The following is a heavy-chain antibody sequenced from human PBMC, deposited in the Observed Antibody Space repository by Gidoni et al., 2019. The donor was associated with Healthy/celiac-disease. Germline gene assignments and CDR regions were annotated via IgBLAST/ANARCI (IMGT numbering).Heavy chain of an antibody. CDR1: GFTFSSYA. J-gene: IGHJ3*02. D-gene: IGHD3-16*01. CDR3: ARETRFGTAGTAFDI. Sequence: QVQLVESEGGVVQPGRSLRLSCAASGFTFSSYARHWCRQAPGKGLEWVAVISYDGSNKYYADSVKGRFTISRDNSKNTLYLQMNSLRAEDTAVYYCARETRFGTAGTAFDIWGQGTMVTVSS. CDR2: ISYDGSNK. V-gene: IGHV3-30-3*01.